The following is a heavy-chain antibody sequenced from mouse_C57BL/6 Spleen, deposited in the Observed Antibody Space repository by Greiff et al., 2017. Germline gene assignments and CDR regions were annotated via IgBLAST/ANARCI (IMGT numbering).Heavy chain of an antibody. D-gene: IGHD1-1*01. CDR3: ALYYYDYYAMDY. V-gene: IGHV1-54*01. CDR1: GYAFTNYL. J-gene: IGHJ4*01. CDR2: INPGSGGT. Sequence: VQLQQSGAELVRPGTSVKVSCKASGYAFTNYLIEWVKQRPGQGLEWIGVINPGSGGTNYNEKFKGKATLTADKSSSTAYMQLSSLTSEDSAVYFCALYYYDYYAMDYWGQGTSVTVSS.